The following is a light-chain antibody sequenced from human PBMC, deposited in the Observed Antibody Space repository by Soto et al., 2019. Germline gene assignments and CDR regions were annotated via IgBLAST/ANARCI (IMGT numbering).Light chain of an antibody. CDR3: QQSYSTPPT. V-gene: IGKV3-15*01. CDR2: GAS. J-gene: IGKJ5*01. CDR1: HNLIKN. Sequence: EIVMTPSPAALSVSPGERATLYCRASHNLIKNLAWYQQKPGQAPRLLIYGASTRATVIPAGFSGSGSGTEFTLTISSLQSEDFATYYCQQSYSTPPTFGQGTRLEIK.